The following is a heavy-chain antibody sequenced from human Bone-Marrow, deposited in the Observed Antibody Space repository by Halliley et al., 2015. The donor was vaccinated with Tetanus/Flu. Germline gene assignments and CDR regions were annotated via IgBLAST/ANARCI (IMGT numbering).Heavy chain of an antibody. J-gene: IGHJ5*02. D-gene: IGHD3-10*01. V-gene: IGHV4-59*01. CDR3: AKTGSGNSEAWRGP. Sequence: LRLSCTVSGGSISPYYWNWIRQPPGKGLEWIGHIFYTGSTNYNPSRRSRDTISPATSRNQISLRLTSVTPADTAVYFCAKTGSGNSEAWRGPWGLGTLVTVPS. CDR2: IFYTGST. CDR1: GGSISPYY.